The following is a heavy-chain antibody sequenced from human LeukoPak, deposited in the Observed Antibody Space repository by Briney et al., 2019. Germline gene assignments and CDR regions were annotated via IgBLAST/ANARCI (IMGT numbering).Heavy chain of an antibody. V-gene: IGHV3-15*01. CDR3: NTRGGTKY. J-gene: IGHJ4*02. CDR1: GFTFRDAV. CDR2: IKTNIDGGTA. Sequence: GGSLRLSCAASGFTFRDAVMTWIRQAPGKGLEWVGHIKTNIDGGTAAYAAPVKGRFIISRHDSEKTLYLQMNSLKSDDTAVYYCNTRGGTKYWGQGTLVTVSS. D-gene: IGHD1-1*01.